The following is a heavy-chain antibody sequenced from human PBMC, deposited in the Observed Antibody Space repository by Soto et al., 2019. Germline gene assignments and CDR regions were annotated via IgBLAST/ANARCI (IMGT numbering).Heavy chain of an antibody. CDR1: GYTFSNYG. V-gene: IGHV1-18*01. D-gene: IGHD6-13*01. J-gene: IGHJ1*01. CDR2: ISGYNGNT. CDR3: ARGGSSWSAEYYQH. Sequence: QVQLVQSGAEVKKPGASVKVSCKASGYTFSNYGISWVRQAPGQGPEWMGWISGYNGNTNYAQTLQGRVTMTTDTSTSTAYMELRSLRSDDTAVYYCARGGSSWSAEYYQHWGHGTLVIVSP.